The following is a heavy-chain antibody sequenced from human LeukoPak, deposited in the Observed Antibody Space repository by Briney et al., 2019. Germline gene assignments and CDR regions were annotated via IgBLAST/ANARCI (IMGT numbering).Heavy chain of an antibody. D-gene: IGHD1-26*01. CDR2: IYTSGST. Sequence: PSETLSLTCTVSGDSISSYYWSWIRQPPGKGLEWIGYIYTSGSTNYNPSLKSRVTISVDTSKNQFSLKLSSVTAADTAVYYCARQIVGAKYNWFDPWGQGTLVTVSS. V-gene: IGHV4-4*09. CDR3: ARQIVGAKYNWFDP. J-gene: IGHJ5*02. CDR1: GDSISSYY.